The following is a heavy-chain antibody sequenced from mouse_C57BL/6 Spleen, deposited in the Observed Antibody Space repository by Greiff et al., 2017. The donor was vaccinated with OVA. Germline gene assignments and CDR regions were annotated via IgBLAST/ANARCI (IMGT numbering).Heavy chain of an antibody. D-gene: IGHD3-3*01. J-gene: IGHJ2*01. CDR1: GFTFSSYT. CDR3: ARLGDPYFDY. CDR2: ISGGGGNT. Sequence: EVQRVESGGGLVKPGGSLKLSCAASGFTFSSYTMSWVRQTPEKRLEWVATISGGGGNTYYPDSVKGRFTISRDNAKNTLYLQMSSLRSEDTALYYCARLGDPYFDYWGQGTTLTVSS. V-gene: IGHV5-9*01.